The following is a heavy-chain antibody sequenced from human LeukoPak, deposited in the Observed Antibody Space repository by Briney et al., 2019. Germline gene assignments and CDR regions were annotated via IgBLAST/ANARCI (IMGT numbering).Heavy chain of an antibody. D-gene: IGHD5-24*01. CDR3: ARGDGYLNY. J-gene: IGHJ4*02. CDR1: GFTFSSYA. CDR2: ISYDGSNK. V-gene: IGHV3-30-3*01. Sequence: PGGSLRLSCAASGFTFSSYAMHWVRQAPGKGLEWVAVISYDGSNKYYADSVKGRFTISRDNSKNTLYLQMNSLRAEDTAVYYCARGDGYLNYWGQGTLVTVSP.